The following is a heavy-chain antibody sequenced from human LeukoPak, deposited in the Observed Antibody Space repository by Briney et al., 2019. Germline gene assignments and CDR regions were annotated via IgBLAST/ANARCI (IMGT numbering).Heavy chain of an antibody. D-gene: IGHD5-18*01. CDR1: GFTVSSNY. CDR2: IYSDGRT. Sequence: GGSLRLSCAASGFTVSSNYMSWVRQAPGKGLEWVSVIYSDGRTYYADSVKGRFTISRDNSKNTLYLQMNSLRVEDTAVYYCARGPPTAIDWYFDLWGRGTLVTVSS. V-gene: IGHV3-53*01. CDR3: ARGPPTAIDWYFDL. J-gene: IGHJ2*01.